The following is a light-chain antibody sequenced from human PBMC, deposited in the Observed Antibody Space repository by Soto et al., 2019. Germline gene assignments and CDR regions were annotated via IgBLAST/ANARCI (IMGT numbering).Light chain of an antibody. J-gene: IGLJ1*01. V-gene: IGLV2-11*01. Sequence: QSVLTQPRSVSGSPGPSVTISCTGTGNDVGAYNYVSWYKKHPGRPPKLLIYGVVRWPSGVPDRFSGSKTGHQASLTISVLQAEDEADYFCFSYAGGYTDLVGTGTKVTVL. CDR2: GVV. CDR1: GNDVGAYNY. CDR3: FSYAGGYTDL.